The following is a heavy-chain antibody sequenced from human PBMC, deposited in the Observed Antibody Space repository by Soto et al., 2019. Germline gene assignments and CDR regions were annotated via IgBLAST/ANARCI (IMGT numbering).Heavy chain of an antibody. D-gene: IGHD3-9*01. Sequence: GGSLRLSCAASVFTFSSYGMHWVRQAPGKGLEWVAVISYDGSNKYYADSVKGRFTISRDNSKNTLYLQMNSLRAEDTAVYYCAKEVILRYFDWSPANYFDYWGQGTLVTVSS. J-gene: IGHJ4*02. CDR1: VFTFSSYG. V-gene: IGHV3-30*18. CDR3: AKEVILRYFDWSPANYFDY. CDR2: ISYDGSNK.